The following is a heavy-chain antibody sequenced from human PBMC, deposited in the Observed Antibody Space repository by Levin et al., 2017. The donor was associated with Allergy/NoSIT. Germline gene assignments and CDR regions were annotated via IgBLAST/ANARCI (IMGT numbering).Heavy chain of an antibody. CDR1: GYTFTSYY. CDR3: ARARCSGGSCRWFDP. CDR2: INPSDGGT. J-gene: IGHJ5*02. V-gene: IGHV1-46*01. D-gene: IGHD2-15*01. Sequence: GASVKVSCKASGYTFTSYYVHWVRQAPGQGLEWMGIINPSDGGTSYAQKFQGRVTMTRDTSTSTVYMELSSLRSEDTAVYYCARARCSGGSCRWFDPWGQGTLVTVSS.